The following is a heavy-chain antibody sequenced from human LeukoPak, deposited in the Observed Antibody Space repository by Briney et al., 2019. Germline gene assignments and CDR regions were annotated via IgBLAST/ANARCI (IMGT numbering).Heavy chain of an antibody. V-gene: IGHV3-30-3*01. CDR2: ISYDGSNK. CDR3: ARGLYDFWSGSLVSVLGY. Sequence: GRSLRLSCAASGFTFSSYAMHWVRQAPGKGLEWVAVISYDGSNKYYADSVKGRFTTSRDNSKNTLYLQMNSLRAEDTAVYYCARGLYDFWSGSLVSVLGYWGQGTLVTVSS. D-gene: IGHD3-3*01. J-gene: IGHJ4*02. CDR1: GFTFSSYA.